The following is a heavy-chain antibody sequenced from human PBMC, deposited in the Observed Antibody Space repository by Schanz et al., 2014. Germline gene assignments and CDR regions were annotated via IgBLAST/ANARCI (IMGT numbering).Heavy chain of an antibody. J-gene: IGHJ4*02. CDR3: ARDRRFFDRDDLYYFDS. CDR2: ISVYNHNK. D-gene: IGHD3-3*01. V-gene: IGHV1-18*01. Sequence: QVQLVQSGAEVKKPGASVRVSCKASGYTFTTYAMSWVRQAPGQGLEWMGWISVYNHNKEYDQKFQGRVIMTTDTSTSTAYMALTDLRSDDTAVYYCARDRRFFDRDDLYYFDSWGQGTLVTVSS. CDR1: GYTFTTYA.